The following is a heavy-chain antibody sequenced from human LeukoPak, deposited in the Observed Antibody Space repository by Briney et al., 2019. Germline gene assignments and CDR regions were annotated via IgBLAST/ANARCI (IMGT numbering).Heavy chain of an antibody. CDR3: ARQSCTSINCDRGYFHS. CDR2: ISAGGGVT. D-gene: IGHD2/OR15-2a*01. CDR1: GFTFNNYA. V-gene: IGHV3-23*01. Sequence: GGSLRLSCAASGFTFNNYAMSWVRQAPGKGLEWVSSISAGGGVTYYADSVKGRFTISRDNSNKKVFLQMNSLRADDTAVYYCARQSCTSINCDRGYFHSWGQGTLVTVSS. J-gene: IGHJ1*01.